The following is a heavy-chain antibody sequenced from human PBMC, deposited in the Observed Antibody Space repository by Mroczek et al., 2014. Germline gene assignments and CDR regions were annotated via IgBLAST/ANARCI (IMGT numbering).Heavy chain of an antibody. J-gene: IGHJ5*02. CDR3: TRGRTTGTPTNWFDP. V-gene: IGHV3-49*03. D-gene: IGHD4-17*01. Sequence: VQLVQSGGGLVQPGRSLRLSCTASGFTFGDYAMSWFRQAPGKGLEWVGFIRSKAYGGTTEYAASVKGRFTISRDDSKSIAYLQMNSLKTEDTAVYYCTRGRTTGTPTNWFDPWGRGNPWSPSPQ. CDR1: GFTFGDYA. CDR2: IRSKAYGGTT.